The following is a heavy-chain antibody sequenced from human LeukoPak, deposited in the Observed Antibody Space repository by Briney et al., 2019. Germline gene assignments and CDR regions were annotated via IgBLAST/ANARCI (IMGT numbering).Heavy chain of an antibody. J-gene: IGHJ5*02. Sequence: KPSETLSLTCTFSGGSISSYYWSWIRQPAGKGLEWIGRIHSSGSTNYNPSLKSRVTMSVDTSKNQFSLRLSSVTAADTAVYYCARGEYYYDSSGSGNWFDPWGQGTLVTVSS. CDR1: GGSISSYY. V-gene: IGHV4-4*07. D-gene: IGHD3-22*01. CDR3: ARGEYYYDSSGSGNWFDP. CDR2: IHSSGST.